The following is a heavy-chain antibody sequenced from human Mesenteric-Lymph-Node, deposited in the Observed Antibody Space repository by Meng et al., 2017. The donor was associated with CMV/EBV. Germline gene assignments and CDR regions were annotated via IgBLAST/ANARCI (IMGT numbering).Heavy chain of an antibody. CDR3: ARYYGAGSYFGDS. Sequence: GESLKISCAVSGFTFSSYAMSWVRQAPGKGLEWVSSIGASDGDTYYAGSVKGRFTISRDNSKNTLYLQMTSLRAEDTAVYYCARYYGAGSYFGDSWGQGTLVTVSS. CDR2: IGASDGDT. CDR1: GFTFSSYA. J-gene: IGHJ4*02. D-gene: IGHD3-10*01. V-gene: IGHV3-23*01.